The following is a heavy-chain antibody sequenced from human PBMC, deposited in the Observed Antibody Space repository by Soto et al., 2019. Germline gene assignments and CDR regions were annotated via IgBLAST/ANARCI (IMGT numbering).Heavy chain of an antibody. D-gene: IGHD6-19*01. Sequence: QVQLVQSGAEVKKPGSSVRVSCKASGGTFTSYAFNWVRQAPGQGFEWMGGIIPVFGTSDSAQKFQGRLTISADESTNTVYMELSSLRAEDTALYYCARAEMAVAARFHYYGMDVWGQGTTVIVSS. V-gene: IGHV1-69*01. CDR1: GGTFTSYA. J-gene: IGHJ6*02. CDR3: ARAEMAVAARFHYYGMDV. CDR2: IIPVFGTS.